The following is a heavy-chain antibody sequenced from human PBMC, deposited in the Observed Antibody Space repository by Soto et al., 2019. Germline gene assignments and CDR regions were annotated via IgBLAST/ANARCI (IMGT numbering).Heavy chain of an antibody. CDR3: AHRLSGTTRDWFDP. CDR1: GFSLSTSGVG. J-gene: IGHJ5*02. CDR2: IYWDDDK. D-gene: IGHD1-7*01. V-gene: IGHV2-5*02. Sequence: QITLKESGPPLVKPTQTLTLTCTFSGFSLSTSGVGVGWIRQPPGKALEWLALIYWDDDKRYSPSLKSRLTLTKHTPKNQVVLTMTNMDPVDTATYYCAHRLSGTTRDWFDPWGQGTLVTVSS.